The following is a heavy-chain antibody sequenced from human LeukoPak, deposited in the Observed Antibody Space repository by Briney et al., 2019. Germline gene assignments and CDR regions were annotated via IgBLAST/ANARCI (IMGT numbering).Heavy chain of an antibody. D-gene: IGHD6-13*01. CDR3: AKDILAAGLFFDY. V-gene: IGHV3-11*01. CDR1: GFIFSDYY. Sequence: GGSLRLSCAASGFIFSDYYMGWVRQAPGKGHEWVSYISNKGSSSTTYYADSVKGRFTISRDDAQNSLYLQMNSLRADDTAVYYCAKDILAAGLFFDYWGQGILVTVSS. CDR2: ISNKGSSSTT. J-gene: IGHJ4*02.